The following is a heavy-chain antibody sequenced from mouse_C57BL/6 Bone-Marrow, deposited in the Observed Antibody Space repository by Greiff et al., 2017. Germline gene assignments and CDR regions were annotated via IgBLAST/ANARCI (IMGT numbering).Heavy chain of an antibody. J-gene: IGHJ2*01. CDR2: ISGGGGNT. CDR3: ARHDPFDY. CDR1: GFTFSSYT. Sequence: LVESGGGLVKPGGSLKLSCAASGFTFSSYTMSWVRQTPEKRLEWVATISGGGGNTYYPDSVKGRFTISRDNAKNTLYLQMSSLRFEDTALYYCARHDPFDYWGQGTTLTVSS. V-gene: IGHV5-9*01.